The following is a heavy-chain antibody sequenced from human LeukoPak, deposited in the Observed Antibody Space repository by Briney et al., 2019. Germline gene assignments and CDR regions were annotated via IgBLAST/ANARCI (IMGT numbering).Heavy chain of an antibody. D-gene: IGHD3-22*01. J-gene: IGHJ6*03. Sequence: SETLSLTCAVYGGSFSGYYWSWIRQPPGKGLEWIGEINHSGSTNYNPSLKSRVTISVDTSKNQFSLKLSSVTAADTAVYYCARGVWSGYYPNPYYYYYYMDVWGNGTTVTVSS. CDR3: ARGVWSGYYPNPYYYYYYMDV. CDR2: INHSGST. V-gene: IGHV4-34*01. CDR1: GGSFSGYY.